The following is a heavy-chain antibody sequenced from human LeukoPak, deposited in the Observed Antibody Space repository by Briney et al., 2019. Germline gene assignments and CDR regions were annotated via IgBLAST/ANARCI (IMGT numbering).Heavy chain of an antibody. Sequence: ASVKLSYKPSGYTFTAYHMHWGRQAPGQGLEGMGWINPNSGGTKYAQKFQDWVTMTRDTSISTAYMELNRLRSDDTAVYYCARAALSDYCGSGSYVDYWGQGTLVTVSS. V-gene: IGHV1-2*04. CDR2: INPNSGGT. D-gene: IGHD3-10*01. CDR1: GYTFTAYH. CDR3: ARAALSDYCGSGSYVDY. J-gene: IGHJ4*02.